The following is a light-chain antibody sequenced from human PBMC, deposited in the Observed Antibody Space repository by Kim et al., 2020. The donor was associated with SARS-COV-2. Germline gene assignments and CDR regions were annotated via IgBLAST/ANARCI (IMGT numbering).Light chain of an antibody. J-gene: IGLJ3*02. Sequence: RVTISCTGSRSNIGTDYDVHWYQQFPGTAPKLLIYANNDRPSGVPDRFSGSKSGTSASLAITGLRTDDEADYYCQSYDSSLSGWVFGGGTQLTVL. CDR2: ANN. V-gene: IGLV1-40*01. CDR3: QSYDSSLSGWV. CDR1: RSNIGTDYD.